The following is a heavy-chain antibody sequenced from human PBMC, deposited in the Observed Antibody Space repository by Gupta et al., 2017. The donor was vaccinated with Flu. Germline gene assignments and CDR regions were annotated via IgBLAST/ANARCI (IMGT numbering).Heavy chain of an antibody. D-gene: IGHD1-20*01. CDR2: INPKSGGT. V-gene: IGHV1-2*02. CDR3: ARGYNHYFYVMDV. J-gene: IGHJ6*02. CDR1: GYIFSDYY. Sequence: ASGYIFSDYYLHYVRQAPGQGLEWMGWINPKSGGTNFGQTFQGRVTMTTETPTRKEYRELSRLTSDQAAVYYGARGYNHYFYVMDVWGQGTKVTVSS.